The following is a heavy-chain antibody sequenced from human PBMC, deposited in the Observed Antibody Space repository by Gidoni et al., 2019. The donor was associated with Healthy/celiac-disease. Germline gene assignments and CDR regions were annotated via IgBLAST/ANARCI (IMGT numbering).Heavy chain of an antibody. D-gene: IGHD4-17*01. V-gene: IGHV3-48*02. CDR2: ISSSSSTI. CDR1: GFTFSSYS. Sequence: EVQLVESGGGLVQPGGSLRLSCAASGFTFSSYSMNWVRQAPGKGLEWVSYISSSSSTIYYADSVKGRFTISRDNAKNSLYLQMNSLRDEDTAVYYCASLPPGDYPPYYYYYYMDVWGKGTTVTVSS. CDR3: ASLPPGDYPPYYYYYYMDV. J-gene: IGHJ6*03.